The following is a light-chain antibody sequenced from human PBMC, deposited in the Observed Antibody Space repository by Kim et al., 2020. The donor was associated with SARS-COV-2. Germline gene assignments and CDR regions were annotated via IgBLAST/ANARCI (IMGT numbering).Light chain of an antibody. J-gene: IGKJ1*01. CDR1: QSVSSSS. CDR2: GAS. V-gene: IGKV3-20*01. CDR3: QQYGSSPQT. Sequence: SPGEKATLSCRGSQSVSSSSLAWYQQKPGQAPRLLIYGASNWASGIPDRFSGSGSGTDFTLTISGVEPEDSAVYYCQQYGSSPQTFGQGTKVDIK.